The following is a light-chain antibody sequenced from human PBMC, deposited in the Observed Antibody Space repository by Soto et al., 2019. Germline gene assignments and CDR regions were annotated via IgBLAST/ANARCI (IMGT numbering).Light chain of an antibody. CDR1: SSDVGGYNY. Sequence: QSALTQPASVSGSPGQSITISCTGTSSDVGGYNYVSWYQQHPGKAPKLMIYDVSNRPSGVSNRFSGSKSGNTASLTISGLQAEDEADYYCSSYTSSSTLPFGTGTKV. CDR2: DVS. J-gene: IGLJ1*01. V-gene: IGLV2-14*01. CDR3: SSYTSSSTLP.